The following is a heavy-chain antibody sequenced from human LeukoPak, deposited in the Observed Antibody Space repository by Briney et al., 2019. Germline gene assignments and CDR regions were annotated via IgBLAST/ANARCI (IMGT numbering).Heavy chain of an antibody. V-gene: IGHV3-30*04. D-gene: IGHD1-26*01. J-gene: IGHJ4*02. CDR2: ISYDGSNK. CDR3: ARDRGSCHRSYYFDY. Sequence: GGSLRLSCAASGFTFSSYAMHWVRQAPGKGLEWVAVISYDGSNKYYADSVKGRFTISRDNSKNTLYLQMNSLRAEDTAVYYCARDRGSCHRSYYFDYWGQGTLVTVSS. CDR1: GFTFSSYA.